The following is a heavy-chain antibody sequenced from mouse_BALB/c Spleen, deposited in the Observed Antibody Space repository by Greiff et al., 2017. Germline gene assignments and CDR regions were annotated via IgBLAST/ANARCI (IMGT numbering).Heavy chain of an antibody. J-gene: IGHJ4*01. D-gene: IGHD1-1*01. CDR1: GYTFSSYW. CDR3: ARNYGSSYAMDD. CDR2: ILPGSGST. Sequence: VQLLQSGAELLKPGASVKISCKATGYTFSSYWIEWVKQRPGHGLEWIGEILPGSGSTNYNEKFKGKATFTADTSSNTAYMQLSSLTSEDSAVYYCARNYGSSYAMDDGGQGTSGTVSA. V-gene: IGHV1-9*01.